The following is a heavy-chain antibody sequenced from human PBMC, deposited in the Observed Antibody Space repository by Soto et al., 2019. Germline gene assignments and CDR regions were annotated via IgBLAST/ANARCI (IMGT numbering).Heavy chain of an antibody. CDR1: GGSFKSGGYS. Sequence: SGTLSLTCAVSGGSFKSGGYSWSWIRQPPGKGLEWIGYVYHTGRTSYNPALKSLVSISMDTSKNQFYLNLAYVTAADTAVYFCARDFAYFDSWGQGTLVTVSS. D-gene: IGHD3-3*01. CDR3: ARDFAYFDS. J-gene: IGHJ4*02. CDR2: VYHTGRT. V-gene: IGHV4-61*08.